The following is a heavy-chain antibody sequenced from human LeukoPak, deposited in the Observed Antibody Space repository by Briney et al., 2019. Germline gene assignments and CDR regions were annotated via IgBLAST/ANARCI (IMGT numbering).Heavy chain of an antibody. CDR2: IYYSGST. Sequence: SETLSLTCTVSGGSISSSSYYWGWIRQPPGKGLEWIGSIYYSGSTYYNPSLKSRVTLSIDTSKNEFSLNVRAVTAADTAVYYCARSELNDYSRYWGQGILVTVSS. J-gene: IGHJ4*02. V-gene: IGHV4-39*01. D-gene: IGHD4-11*01. CDR3: ARSELNDYSRY. CDR1: GGSISSSSYY.